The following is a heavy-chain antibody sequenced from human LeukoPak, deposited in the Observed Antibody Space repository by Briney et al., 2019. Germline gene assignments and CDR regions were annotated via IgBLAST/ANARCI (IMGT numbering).Heavy chain of an antibody. CDR3: ARDGKDTLYCSGGSCYSGDDAFDT. V-gene: IGHV3-21*01. D-gene: IGHD2-15*01. CDR1: GFTFSSYS. J-gene: IGHJ3*02. Sequence: GGSLRLSCAASGFTFSSYSMNWVRQAPGKGLEWVSSISSSSSYIYYADSVKGRFTISRDNAKNSLYLQMNSLRAEDTAVYYCARDGKDTLYCSGGSCYSGDDAFDTWGQGTMVTVSS. CDR2: ISSSSSYI.